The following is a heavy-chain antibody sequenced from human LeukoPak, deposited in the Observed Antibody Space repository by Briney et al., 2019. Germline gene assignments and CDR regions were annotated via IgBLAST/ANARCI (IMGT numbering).Heavy chain of an antibody. CDR2: ISAYNGNT. CDR1: GYTFTSYG. J-gene: IGHJ4*02. V-gene: IGHV1-18*01. D-gene: IGHD1-26*01. Sequence: ASVKVSCKASGYTFTSYGISWVRQAPGQGLEWMGWISAYNGNTNYAQKLQGRVTMTTDTSTSTAYMELRSLRSDDTAVYYCARDQGKGELRIRESPFDYWGQGTLVTVSS. CDR3: ARDQGKGELRIRESPFDY.